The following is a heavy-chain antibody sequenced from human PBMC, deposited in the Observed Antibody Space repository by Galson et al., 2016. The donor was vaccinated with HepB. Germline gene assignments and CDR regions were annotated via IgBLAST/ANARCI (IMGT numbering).Heavy chain of an antibody. V-gene: IGHV4-59*01. Sequence: SETLSLTCTVSGGSMSPYYWSWIRQTPGKGLEWIGRVYYTGSTTYNPSLRGRFTISIDTSKNQFSLKVDSMTAADTAVYYCARTLVGATHWTYYYYHMDAWGQGTTVTVSS. CDR2: VYYTGST. J-gene: IGHJ6*02. CDR3: ARTLVGATHWTYYYYHMDA. CDR1: GGSMSPYY. D-gene: IGHD1-26*01.